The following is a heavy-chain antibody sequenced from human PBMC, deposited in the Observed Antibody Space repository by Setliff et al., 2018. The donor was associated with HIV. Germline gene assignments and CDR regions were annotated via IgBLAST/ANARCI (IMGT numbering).Heavy chain of an antibody. J-gene: IGHJ3*02. CDR1: GYTFTNYA. Sequence: ASVKVSCKASGYTFTNYAMHWVRQAPGQGLERMGGIIPIFGTANYAQKFQGRVTMTRDTSISTAYMELSRLRSDDTAVYYCARGTRVGANDAFDIWGQGTMVTVSS. CDR3: ARGTRVGANDAFDI. V-gene: IGHV1-2*02. D-gene: IGHD1-26*01. CDR2: IIPIFGTA.